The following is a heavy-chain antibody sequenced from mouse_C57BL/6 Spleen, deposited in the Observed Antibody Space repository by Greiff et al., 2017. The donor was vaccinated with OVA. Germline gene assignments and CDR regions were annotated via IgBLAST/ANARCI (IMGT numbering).Heavy chain of an antibody. V-gene: IGHV1-52*01. Sequence: QVHLQQPGAELVRPGSSVKLSCKASGYTFTSYWMHWVKQRPIQGLEWIGNIDPSDSETHYNQKFKDKATLTVDKSSSTAYMQLSSLTSEDSAVYYCARKGTGTDYFDYWGQGTTLTVSS. CDR3: ARKGTGTDYFDY. J-gene: IGHJ2*01. CDR2: IDPSDSET. CDR1: GYTFTSYW. D-gene: IGHD4-1*01.